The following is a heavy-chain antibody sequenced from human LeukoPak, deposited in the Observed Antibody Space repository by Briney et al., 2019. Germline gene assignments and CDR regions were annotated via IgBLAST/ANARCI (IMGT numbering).Heavy chain of an antibody. CDR1: GFTFSSYE. CDR2: ISGTSSYI. Sequence: GGSLRLSCAASGFTFSSYEMNWVRQAPGKGLEWVSSISGTSSYIYYADSVKGRFTISRDNAKNSLYLQMNSLSAEDTAVYYCARDGGYSYGPDLDYWGQGTLVTVSS. CDR3: ARDGGYSYGPDLDY. V-gene: IGHV3-21*01. D-gene: IGHD5-18*01. J-gene: IGHJ4*02.